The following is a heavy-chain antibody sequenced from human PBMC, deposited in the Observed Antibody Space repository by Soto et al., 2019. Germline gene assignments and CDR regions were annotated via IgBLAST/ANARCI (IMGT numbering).Heavy chain of an antibody. Sequence: RGSLRLSCASSVFTFDDYAMHWVRQAPGKGLEWVYLISWDGGSTYYADSVKGRFTIARDNSKNSLYLQMNSLRAEDTALYYCAKGGLNGTTPLDVWGQGTPVTVSS. CDR2: ISWDGGST. J-gene: IGHJ6*02. CDR1: VFTFDDYA. D-gene: IGHD1-7*01. V-gene: IGHV3-43D*04. CDR3: AKGGLNGTTPLDV.